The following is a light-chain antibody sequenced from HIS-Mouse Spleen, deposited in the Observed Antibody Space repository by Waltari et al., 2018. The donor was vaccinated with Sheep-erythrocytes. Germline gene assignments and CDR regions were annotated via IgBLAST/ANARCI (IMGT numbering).Light chain of an antibody. CDR3: QAWDSSTAV. CDR1: TLGDKY. V-gene: IGLV3-1*01. Sequence: SYELTQPPSVSVSPGQTASITCPGDTLGDKYAGWYQQKPGQSPVLVIYQDSKRPSGIPGRFSGSNSGNTATLTISGTQAMDEADYYCQAWDSSTAVFGGGTKLTVL. J-gene: IGLJ2*01. CDR2: QDS.